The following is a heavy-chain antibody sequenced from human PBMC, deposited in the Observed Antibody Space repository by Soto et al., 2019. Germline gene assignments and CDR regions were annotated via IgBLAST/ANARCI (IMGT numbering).Heavy chain of an antibody. J-gene: IGHJ4*02. V-gene: IGHV3-74*03. D-gene: IGHD1-1*01. CDR3: ARDNNWSYDS. CDR1: GFTFSSYW. CDR2: TKPDGSRT. Sequence: PGGSLRLSCAASGFTFSSYWMHWVRQAPGEGLVWVSYTKPDGSRTKDADSVKGRFTISRDNARNTLYLRMNSLRAEDTAVYYCARDNNWSYDSWGRGTLVTVSS.